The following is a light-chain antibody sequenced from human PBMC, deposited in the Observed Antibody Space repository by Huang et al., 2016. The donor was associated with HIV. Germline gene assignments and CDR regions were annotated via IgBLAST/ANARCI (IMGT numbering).Light chain of an antibody. V-gene: IGKV1-16*02. J-gene: IGKJ5*01. CDR3: QQYNSYPIT. Sequence: DIQMAQSPYSLSASVADRVTITCRASQGNSNCLTCFQQKPGKAPKSLIYAASSLQSGVPTKFTCTEAATDCTLTISRLQPEDVAIYCCQQYNSYPITFGQGTRLEIK. CDR1: QGNSNC. CDR2: AAS.